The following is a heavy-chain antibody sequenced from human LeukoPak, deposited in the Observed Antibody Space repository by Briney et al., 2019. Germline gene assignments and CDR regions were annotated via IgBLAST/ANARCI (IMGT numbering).Heavy chain of an antibody. CDR2: IYYSGST. Sequence: KPSETLSLTCTVSGGSISSYYWSWIRQPPGKGLEWIGYIYYSGSTNYNPSLKSRVTISVDTSKNQFSLKLSSVTAADTAVYYCARDILYGMDVWGQGTTVTVSS. V-gene: IGHV4-59*01. CDR3: ARDILYGMDV. J-gene: IGHJ6*02. CDR1: GGSISSYY.